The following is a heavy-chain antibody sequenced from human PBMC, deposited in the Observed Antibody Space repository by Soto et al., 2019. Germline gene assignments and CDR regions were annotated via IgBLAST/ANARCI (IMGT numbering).Heavy chain of an antibody. D-gene: IGHD6-13*01. CDR1: GGSFSGYY. Sequence: QVQLQQWGAGLLKPSETLSLTCAVYGGSFSGYYWSWIRQPPGKGLEGIGEINHSGSTNYNPSLKNRVTISVDTSKNQFSLKLSSVTAADTAVYYCEREKPYSSSWYHDYWGQGTLVTVSS. CDR2: INHSGST. CDR3: EREKPYSSSWYHDY. V-gene: IGHV4-34*01. J-gene: IGHJ4*02.